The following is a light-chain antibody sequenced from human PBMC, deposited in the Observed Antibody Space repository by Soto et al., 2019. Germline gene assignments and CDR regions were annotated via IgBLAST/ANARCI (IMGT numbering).Light chain of an antibody. Sequence: QSVLTQPPSVSGAPGQRVTISCTGSSSTIGAGYDVHWYQQLPGRAPKLLIYGTSNRPSGVPDRFSGSKSGTSASLAITGLQAGDEADYYCQSYNTSLSGSLFGGGTKLTVL. CDR2: GTS. V-gene: IGLV1-40*01. CDR3: QSYNTSLSGSL. J-gene: IGLJ3*02. CDR1: SSTIGAGYD.